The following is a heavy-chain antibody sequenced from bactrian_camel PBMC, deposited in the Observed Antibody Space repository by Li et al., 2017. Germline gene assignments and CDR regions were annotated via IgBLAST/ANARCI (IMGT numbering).Heavy chain of an antibody. V-gene: IGHV3-2*01. CDR2: LQTTGRNT. Sequence: VQLVESGGGLVQPGESLRLSCAASGLTKTTRCMGWFRQAPGKEREGVAVLQTTGRNTAYADSVKGRFTISQDDAKSTLYLQMNSLKPEDTAMYYCAADRWGCLTGDPFATSKYGHWGQGTQVTVS. CDR3: AADRWGCLTGDPFATSKYGH. D-gene: IGHD7*01. J-gene: IGHJ4*01. CDR1: GLTKTTRC.